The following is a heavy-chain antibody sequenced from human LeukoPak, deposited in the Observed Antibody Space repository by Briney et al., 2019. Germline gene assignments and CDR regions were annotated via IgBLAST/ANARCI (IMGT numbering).Heavy chain of an antibody. CDR1: GGSFSGYY. V-gene: IGHV4-34*01. CDR2: INHSGST. Sequence: SETLSLTCAVYGGSFSGYYWTWIRQPPGKGLEWIGEINHSGSTNSNLSLKSRVTISIDTSKKQFSLNLSSVTAADTAIYYCARGPDCSDGICVNRPIDYWGQGTLVTVSS. CDR3: ARGPDCSDGICVNRPIDY. D-gene: IGHD2-15*01. J-gene: IGHJ4*02.